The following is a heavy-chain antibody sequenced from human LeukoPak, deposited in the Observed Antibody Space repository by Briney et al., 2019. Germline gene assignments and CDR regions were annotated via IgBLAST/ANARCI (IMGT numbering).Heavy chain of an antibody. CDR2: IYYSGTT. CDR1: GGFISNYY. V-gene: IGHV4-59*01. D-gene: IGHD3-22*01. CDR3: ARGGYDTSGYQISPDF. Sequence: SETLSLTCTVSGGFISNYYWSWIPQPPGKGLEWIGYIYYSGTTKYNPSLKSRVTISVDTSKHQFSLRVTSVTAADTAVYYCARGGYDTSGYQISPDFWGQGTLVTVSS. J-gene: IGHJ4*02.